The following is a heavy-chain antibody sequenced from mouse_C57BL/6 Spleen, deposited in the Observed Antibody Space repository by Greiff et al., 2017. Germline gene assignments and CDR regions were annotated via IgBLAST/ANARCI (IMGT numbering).Heavy chain of an antibody. J-gene: IGHJ3*01. CDR2: INPYNGGT. CDR3: ARGYDGYAWFAY. CDR1: GYTFTDYY. V-gene: IGHV1-19*01. D-gene: IGHD2-3*01. Sequence: VQLQQSGPVLVKPGASVKMSCKASGYTFTDYYMNWVKQSHGKSLEWIGVINPYNGGTSYNQKFKGKATLTVDKSSSTAYMELNSLTSEDSAVYYCARGYDGYAWFAYWGQGTLVTVST.